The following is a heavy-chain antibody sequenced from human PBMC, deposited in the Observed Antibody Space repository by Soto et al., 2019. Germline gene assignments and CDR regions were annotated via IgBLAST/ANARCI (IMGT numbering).Heavy chain of an antibody. Sequence: GASVKVSCKVSGYTLTELSMHCVRQAPGKVLEWMGGFDPEDGETIYAQKFQGRVTMTEDTSTDTAYMELSSLRSEDTAVYYCATGPYDILTGYYFGGAFDIWSQGTMVTVSS. CDR3: ATGPYDILTGYYFGGAFDI. CDR1: GYTLTELS. CDR2: FDPEDGET. V-gene: IGHV1-24*01. J-gene: IGHJ3*02. D-gene: IGHD3-9*01.